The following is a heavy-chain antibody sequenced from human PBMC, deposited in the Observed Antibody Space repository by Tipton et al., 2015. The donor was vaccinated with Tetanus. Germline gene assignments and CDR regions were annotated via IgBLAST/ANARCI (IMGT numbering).Heavy chain of an antibody. CDR3: ARDGWTAIQEKRNES. D-gene: IGHD3/OR15-3a*01. V-gene: IGHV3-9*01. CDR1: GFRFDNHA. Sequence: SLRLSCATSGFRFDNHAMHWVRQGPGKALEWVSGISWNGGTITYADSVKGRFTISRDNSKNSAHLQMDNVRPEDTAKYYCARDGWTAIQEKRNESWGPGALVTGSS. J-gene: IGHJ4*02. CDR2: ISWNGGTI.